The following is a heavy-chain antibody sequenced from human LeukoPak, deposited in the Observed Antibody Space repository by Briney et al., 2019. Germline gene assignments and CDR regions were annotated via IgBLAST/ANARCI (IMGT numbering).Heavy chain of an antibody. CDR2: FDPEDGET. V-gene: IGHV1-24*01. CDR3: ARTDYDILTGYPNWFDP. Sequence: ASVKVSCKVSGYTLTELSMHWVRQAPGKGLEWMGGFDPEDGETIYAQKFQGRVTMTTDTSTSTAYMELRSLRSDDTAVYYCARTDYDILTGYPNWFDPWGQGTLVTVSS. CDR1: GYTLTELS. D-gene: IGHD3-9*01. J-gene: IGHJ5*02.